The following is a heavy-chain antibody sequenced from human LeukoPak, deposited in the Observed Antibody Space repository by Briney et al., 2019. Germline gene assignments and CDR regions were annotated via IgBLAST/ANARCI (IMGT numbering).Heavy chain of an antibody. V-gene: IGHV3-21*06. CDR1: GFSFRSYS. CDR2: FSSVGTYI. CDR3: ARPENYYGSGSYNC. J-gene: IGHJ4*02. Sequence: GGSLRLSCAASGFSFRSYSMNWVRQAPGKGLEWVSSFSSVGTYIYYADSVKGRFTISRDNAKNSLYLQMNSLRAEDTAVYYCARPENYYGSGSYNCWGQGTLVTVSS. D-gene: IGHD3-10*01.